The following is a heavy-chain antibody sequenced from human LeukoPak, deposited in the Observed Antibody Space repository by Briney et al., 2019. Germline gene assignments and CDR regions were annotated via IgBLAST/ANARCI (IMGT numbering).Heavy chain of an antibody. CDR3: ARGGAAASTGGLDY. CDR2: IYYSGST. D-gene: IGHD6-13*01. Sequence: KPSETLSLTCTVSGGSISSYYWSWIRQPPGKGLEWIGYIYYSGSTNYNPSLKSRVTISVDTSKNQFSLKLSSVTAADTAVYYCARGGAAASTGGLDYWGQGTLVTVSS. J-gene: IGHJ4*02. CDR1: GGSISSYY. V-gene: IGHV4-59*01.